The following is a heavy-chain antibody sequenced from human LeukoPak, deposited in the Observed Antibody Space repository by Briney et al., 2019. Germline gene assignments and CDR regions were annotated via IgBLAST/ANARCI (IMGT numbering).Heavy chain of an antibody. CDR1: GFTFSSYW. CDR3: ATYSSWSAFDY. J-gene: IGHJ4*02. CDR2: IKQDGSEK. Sequence: VGSLRLSCAASGFTFSSYWMSWVRQAPGKGLEWVANIKQDGSEKYYVDSVKGRFTISRDNAKNSLYLQMNSLRAEDTAVYYCATYSSWSAFDYWGQGTLVTVSS. D-gene: IGHD6-13*01. V-gene: IGHV3-7*01.